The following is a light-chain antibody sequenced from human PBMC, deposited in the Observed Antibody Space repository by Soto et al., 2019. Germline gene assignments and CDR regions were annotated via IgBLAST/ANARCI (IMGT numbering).Light chain of an antibody. V-gene: IGKV1-5*03. Sequence: DIQMTQSPSILSASVGDSVTITCRASQSISPWLAWYQQKPGKAPTLLIYKASSLEGGVPSRFSGSGSGTDFNITISSLQPDDFATYYCQQYNTYPLTFGGGTTVEIK. CDR1: QSISPW. J-gene: IGKJ4*01. CDR3: QQYNTYPLT. CDR2: KAS.